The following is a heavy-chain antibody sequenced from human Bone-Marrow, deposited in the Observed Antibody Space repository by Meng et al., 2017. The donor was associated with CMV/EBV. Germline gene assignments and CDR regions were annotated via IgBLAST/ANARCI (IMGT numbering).Heavy chain of an antibody. J-gene: IGHJ6*02. V-gene: IGHV4-59*01. D-gene: IGHD3-10*01. CDR3: ARVEFLGRSTQKSRPTSLDV. CDR1: GGSISSYY. CDR2: IYYSGST. Sequence: SETLSLTCTVSGGSISSYYWSWIRQPPGKGLEWIGYIYYSGSTNYNPSLKSRVTMSVDTSKNQFSLKLSSVTAADTAVYYCARVEFLGRSTQKSRPTSLDVWGQGTTVTVSS.